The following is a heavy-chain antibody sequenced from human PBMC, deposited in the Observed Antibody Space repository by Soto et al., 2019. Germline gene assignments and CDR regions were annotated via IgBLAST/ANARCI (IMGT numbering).Heavy chain of an antibody. CDR2: IMPIFRTP. CDR3: ARDNDRPQLGGNYSSILDA. V-gene: IGHV1-69*12. CDR1: GGTFRNSA. Sequence: QVQLEQSGAEVKKPGSSVKVSCKASGGTFRNSAISWVRQAPGQGLEWMGGIMPIFRTPDYAHKFQGRVTITADESTSTAYMELSGLRSDDTAGYYGARDNDRPQLGGNYSSILDAWGPGTTVTASS. D-gene: IGHD1-7*01. J-gene: IGHJ6*02.